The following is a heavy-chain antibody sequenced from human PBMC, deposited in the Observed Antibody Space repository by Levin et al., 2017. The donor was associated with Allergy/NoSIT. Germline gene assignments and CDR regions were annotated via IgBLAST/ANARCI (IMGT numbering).Heavy chain of an antibody. Sequence: GESLKISCAASGFSFRSFGMHWVRQAPGKGLEWVAVISYDESDKFYADSVKGRFTISRDNTRNTLYLQMNSLRREDAAVYYCAKDVVFGTSSWSLDFWGQGTRVTVFS. CDR2: ISYDESDK. V-gene: IGHV3-30*18. J-gene: IGHJ4*02. CDR1: GFSFRSFG. D-gene: IGHD6-13*01. CDR3: AKDVVFGTSSWSLDF.